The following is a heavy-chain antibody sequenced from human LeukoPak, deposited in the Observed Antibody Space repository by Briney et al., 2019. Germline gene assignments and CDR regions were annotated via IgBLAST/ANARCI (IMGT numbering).Heavy chain of an antibody. CDR3: TRELPREVTLDY. Sequence: GGSLRLSCAASGFTFISYGMQSVRQAPGKGLVWVSRINTDGSSTSYADSVKGRFTVSRDNAKNTLYLQVNSLRAEDTAVYFCTRELPREVTLDYWGQGTLVTVSS. V-gene: IGHV3-74*01. CDR2: INTDGSST. CDR1: GFTFISYG. D-gene: IGHD2-21*02. J-gene: IGHJ4*01.